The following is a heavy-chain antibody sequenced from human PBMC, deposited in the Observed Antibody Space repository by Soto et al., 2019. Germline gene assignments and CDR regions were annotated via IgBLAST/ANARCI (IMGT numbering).Heavy chain of an antibody. D-gene: IGHD2-15*01. J-gene: IGHJ1*01. Sequence: GGSLRLSCAASGFTFSSYWMHWVRQAPGKGLVWVSRINSDGSSTSYADSVKGRFTISRDNAKNTLYLQMNSLRAEDTAVYYCARSTALYCSGGSCSEYFQHWGQGTLVTVSS. CDR1: GFTFSSYW. CDR3: ARSTALYCSGGSCSEYFQH. CDR2: INSDGSST. V-gene: IGHV3-74*01.